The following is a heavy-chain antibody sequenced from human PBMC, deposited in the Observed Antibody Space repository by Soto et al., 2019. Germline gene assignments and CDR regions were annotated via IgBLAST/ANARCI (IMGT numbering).Heavy chain of an antibody. V-gene: IGHV5-51*01. J-gene: IGHJ6*02. CDR3: AGGGVRGVITRTRDYYGMDF. D-gene: IGHD3-10*01. Sequence: GESLKISGKGSGYSFTSYWIGWVRQMPGKGLEWMGIIYPGDSDTRYSPSFQGQVTISADKSISTAYLQWSSLKASDTAMYYCAGGGVRGVITRTRDYYGMDFWGQGTTVTGSS. CDR1: GYSFTSYW. CDR2: IYPGDSDT.